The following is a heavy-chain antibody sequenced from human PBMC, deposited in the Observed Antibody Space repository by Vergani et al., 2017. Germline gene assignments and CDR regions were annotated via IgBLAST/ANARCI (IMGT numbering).Heavy chain of an antibody. CDR3: ARYYYGSGSYPSGYYYYGMDV. V-gene: IGHV4-39*01. J-gene: IGHJ6*02. CDR2: IYYSGST. D-gene: IGHD3-10*01. CDR1: GGSISSSSYY. Sequence: QLQLQASGPGLVKPSETLSLTCTVSGGSISSSSYYWGWIRQPPGKGLEWIGSIYYSGSTYYNPSLKSRVTISVDTSKNQFSLKLSSVTAADTAVYYCARYYYGSGSYPSGYYYYGMDVWGQGTTVTVSS.